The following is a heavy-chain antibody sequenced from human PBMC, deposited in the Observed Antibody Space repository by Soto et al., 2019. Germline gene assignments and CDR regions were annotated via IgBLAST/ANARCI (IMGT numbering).Heavy chain of an antibody. CDR3: ARVTVPWYFDL. V-gene: IGHV3-53*01. Sequence: GGSLRLSCAVSGFTVSRNHMSWVRQAPGKGLEWVSVIYSGDSGSTSYADSVKGRIIVSRDISKNTLYLQMNSLRAEDTAIYYCARVTVPWYFDLWGRGTLVTVSS. J-gene: IGHJ2*01. CDR1: GFTVSRNH. D-gene: IGHD4-17*01. CDR2: IYSGDSGST.